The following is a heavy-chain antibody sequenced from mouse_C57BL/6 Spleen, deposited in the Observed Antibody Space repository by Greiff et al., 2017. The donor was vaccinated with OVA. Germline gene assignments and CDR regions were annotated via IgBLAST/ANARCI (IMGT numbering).Heavy chain of an antibody. CDR1: GFSLTSYG. D-gene: IGHD2-10*02. Sequence: VQGVESGPGLVAPSQSLPISCTVSGFSLTSYGVHWVRQPPGKGLEWLVVIWSDGSTTYNSALNSRLSIIKDNSKSNAFLKMNSLQTDDTAMDNCARQGYGEVYFDYWGQGTTLTVSS. V-gene: IGHV2-6-1*01. CDR2: IWSDGST. J-gene: IGHJ2*01. CDR3: ARQGYGEVYFDY.